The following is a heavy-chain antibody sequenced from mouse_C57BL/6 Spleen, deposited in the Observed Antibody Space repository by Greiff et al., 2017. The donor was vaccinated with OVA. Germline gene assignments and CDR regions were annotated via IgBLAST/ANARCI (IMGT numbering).Heavy chain of an antibody. J-gene: IGHJ2*01. V-gene: IGHV1-4*01. CDR3: ARSPTTVIDY. D-gene: IGHD1-1*01. Sequence: VKLQESGAELARPGASVKMSCKASGYTFTSYTMHWVKQRPGQGLEWIGYINPSSGYTKYNQKFKDKATLTADKSSSTAYMQLSSLTSEDSAVYYCARSPTTVIDYWGQGTTLTVSS. CDR1: GYTFTSYT. CDR2: INPSSGYT.